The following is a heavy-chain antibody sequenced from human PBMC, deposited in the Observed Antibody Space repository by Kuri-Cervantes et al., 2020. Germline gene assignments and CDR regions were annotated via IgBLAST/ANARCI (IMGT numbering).Heavy chain of an antibody. V-gene: IGHV3-7*01. CDR2: IKQDGSEK. Sequence: GESLKISCAASGFTFSSYWMSWVRQAPGKGLEWVANIKQDGSEKYYVDSVKGRFTISRDNAKNSLYLQMNSLRAEDTAVYYCARIGYSSGWTNFDYWGQGTLVTVSS. D-gene: IGHD6-19*01. CDR3: ARIGYSSGWTNFDY. CDR1: GFTFSSYW. J-gene: IGHJ4*02.